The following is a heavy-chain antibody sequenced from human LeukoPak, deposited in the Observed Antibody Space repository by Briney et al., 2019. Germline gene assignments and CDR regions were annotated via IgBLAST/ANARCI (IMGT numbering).Heavy chain of an antibody. J-gene: IGHJ5*02. D-gene: IGHD3-3*01. Sequence: GASVKVSCKASGYTFTSYDINWVRQATGQGLEWMGWMNPNSGNTGYAQKFLGRVTMTTDTSTTTAYMELRGLRSDDTAVYYCARDWEWRARRDLFDPWGQGTRVTVSS. CDR2: MNPNSGNT. CDR1: GYTFTSYD. V-gene: IGHV1-8*01. CDR3: ARDWEWRARRDLFDP.